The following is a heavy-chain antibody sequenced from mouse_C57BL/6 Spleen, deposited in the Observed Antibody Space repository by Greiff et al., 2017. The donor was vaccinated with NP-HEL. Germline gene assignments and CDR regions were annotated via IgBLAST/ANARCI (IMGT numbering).Heavy chain of an antibody. V-gene: IGHV5-9-1*02. Sequence: EVKLQESGEGLVKPGGSLKLSCAASGFTFSSYAMSWVRQTPEKRLEWVAYISSGGDYIYYADTVKGRFTISRDNARNTLYLQMSSLKSEDTAMYYCTRGDYSNYFDYWGQGTTLTVSS. CDR1: GFTFSSYA. CDR2: ISSGGDYI. D-gene: IGHD2-5*01. CDR3: TRGDYSNYFDY. J-gene: IGHJ2*01.